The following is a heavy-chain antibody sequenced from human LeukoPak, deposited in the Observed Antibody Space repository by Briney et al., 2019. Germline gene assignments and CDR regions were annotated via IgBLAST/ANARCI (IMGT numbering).Heavy chain of an antibody. CDR3: ARLNYYDSSGSYNWFDP. J-gene: IGHJ5*02. CDR1: GGSISSSSYY. D-gene: IGHD3-22*01. CDR2: IYYSGST. V-gene: IGHV4-39*07. Sequence: SETLSLTCTVSGGSISSSSYYWGWIRQPPGKGLEWIGSIYYSGSTYYNPSLKSRVTISVDTSKNQFSLKLSSVTAADTAVYYCARLNYYDSSGSYNWFDPWGQGTLVTVSS.